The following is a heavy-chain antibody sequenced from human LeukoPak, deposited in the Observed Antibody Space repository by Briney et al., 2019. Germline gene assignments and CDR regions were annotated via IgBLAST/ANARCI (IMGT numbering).Heavy chain of an antibody. CDR3: AREAFFPYYYGSGGTDY. D-gene: IGHD3-10*01. J-gene: IGHJ4*02. V-gene: IGHV3-21*01. Sequence: GSLRLSCAASGFTFSSYSMNWVRQAPGKGLEWVSSISSSSSYIYYADSVKGRFTISRDNAKNSLYLQMNSLRAEDTAVYYCAREAFFPYYYGSGGTDYWGQGTLVTVSS. CDR1: GFTFSSYS. CDR2: ISSSSSYI.